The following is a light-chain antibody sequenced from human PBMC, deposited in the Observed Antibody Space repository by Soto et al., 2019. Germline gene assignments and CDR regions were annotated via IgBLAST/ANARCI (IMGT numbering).Light chain of an antibody. J-gene: IGKJ2*01. Sequence: EIVLTQSPATLSLSPGERATLSCRASQSVRVILAWYQQKPGQAPRLLIYEASNRATGIPARFSGSGSGTDFTLTISSLEPEDFAVYYCQQRNNWPPMYTFGQGTKLEIK. CDR1: QSVRVI. CDR3: QQRNNWPPMYT. CDR2: EAS. V-gene: IGKV3-11*01.